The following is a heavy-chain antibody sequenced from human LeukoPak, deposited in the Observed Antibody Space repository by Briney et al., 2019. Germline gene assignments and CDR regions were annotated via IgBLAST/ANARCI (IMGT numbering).Heavy chain of an antibody. CDR1: GFTFDDYA. D-gene: IGHD1-26*01. CDR3: AKEGGTYYKAFDI. CDR2: ISWNSGSI. J-gene: IGHJ3*02. V-gene: IGHV3-9*03. Sequence: GGSLRLSCAASGFTFDDYAMHWVRQAPGKGLEGVSGISWNSGSIGYADSVKGRFTISRDNAKNSLYLQMNSLRAEDMALYYCAKEGGTYYKAFDIWGQGTMVTASS.